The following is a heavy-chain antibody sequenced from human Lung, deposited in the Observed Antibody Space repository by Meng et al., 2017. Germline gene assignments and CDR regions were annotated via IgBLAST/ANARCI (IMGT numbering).Heavy chain of an antibody. J-gene: IGHJ4*02. V-gene: IGHV4-34*01. CDR3: ARERHSTIIRGVIDF. D-gene: IGHD3-10*01. Sequence: AQRQQGGAGLSRPSENRPPTGVVNGGSISGSYWSWIRQSPAKGLEWIGKINHGGSTNYNPSLESRVTISVDTPKNQFSLRLTSMTVAETAVYYCARERHSTIIRGVIDFWGQGALVTVSS. CDR1: GGSISGSY. CDR2: INHGGST.